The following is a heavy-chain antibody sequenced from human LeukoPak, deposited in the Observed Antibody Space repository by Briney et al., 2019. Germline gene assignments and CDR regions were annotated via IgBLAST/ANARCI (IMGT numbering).Heavy chain of an antibody. CDR2: IYYSGST. CDR1: GGSINGYY. CDR3: ARVDTVTTYAFDI. D-gene: IGHD4-17*01. V-gene: IGHV4-59*01. J-gene: IGHJ3*02. Sequence: PSETLSLTCTVSGGSINGYYWSWIRQPPGKGLEWIGYIYYSGSTNYNPSLKSRVTISVDTSKNQFSLKLSSVTAADTAVYYCARVDTVTTYAFDIWGQGTMVTVSS.